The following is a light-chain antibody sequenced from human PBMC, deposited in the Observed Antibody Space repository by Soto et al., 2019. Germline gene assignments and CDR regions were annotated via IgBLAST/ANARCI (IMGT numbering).Light chain of an antibody. J-gene: IGKJ1*01. CDR2: SAS. CDR3: QQTYSLPRT. Sequence: DVQMTQSPSSLSASVGDRVTIACRASQTVSKFVNWYQQKPGKVPDLLIYSASTLYSGVPSRFSGSGSGTEFTLTISNLRPEDFATYYCQQTYSLPRTFAQGTKVE. V-gene: IGKV1-39*01. CDR1: QTVSKF.